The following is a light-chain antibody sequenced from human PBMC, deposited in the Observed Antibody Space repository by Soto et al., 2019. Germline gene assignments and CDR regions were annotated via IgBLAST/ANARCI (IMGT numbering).Light chain of an antibody. CDR2: SNN. Sequence: QSVLPQPPSASGTPGPRVTISCSGSSSNIGSNTVNWYQQLPGTAPKLLIYSNNQRPSGVPDRFSGSKSGTSASLAISGLQSEDEADYYCAAWDDSLNGLYVFGTGTKLTVL. CDR3: AAWDDSLNGLYV. V-gene: IGLV1-44*01. CDR1: SSNIGSNT. J-gene: IGLJ1*01.